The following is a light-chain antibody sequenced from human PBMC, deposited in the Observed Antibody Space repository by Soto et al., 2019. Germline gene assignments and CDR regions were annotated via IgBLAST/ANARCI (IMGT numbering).Light chain of an antibody. J-gene: IGKJ2*01. CDR2: GPS. V-gene: IGKV3-20*01. Sequence: ETVLTQSPGTLYLSPGERATLSCRANETVNNNFLAWYGQKPGQAPRLLIHGPSRRASGIPDRFSGSGCGTSFTLTNSTMEHADFASYYCQQYGKFPYTYGPGTKVPIK. CDR1: ETVNNNF. CDR3: QQYGKFPYT.